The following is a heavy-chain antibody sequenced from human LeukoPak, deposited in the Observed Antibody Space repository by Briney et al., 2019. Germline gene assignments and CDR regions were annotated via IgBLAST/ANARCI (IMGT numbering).Heavy chain of an antibody. V-gene: IGHV1-69*04. J-gene: IGHJ4*02. CDR1: GGTFSSYA. CDR3: ARGNTYYYDSSGYSGY. D-gene: IGHD3-22*01. CDR2: IIPILGIA. Sequence: SVKVSCKASGGTFSSYAISWVRQAPGQGLEWMGRIIPILGIANYAQKFQGRVTIAADKSTSTAYMELSSLRSEDTAVYYCARGNTYYYDSSGYSGYWGQGTLVTVSS.